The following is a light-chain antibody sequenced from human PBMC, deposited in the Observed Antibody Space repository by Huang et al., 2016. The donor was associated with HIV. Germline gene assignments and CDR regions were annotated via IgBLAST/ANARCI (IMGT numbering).Light chain of an antibody. V-gene: IGKV3-15*01. CDR1: QSVSRN. CDR2: GAS. CDR3: QQYNNWLVT. Sequence: EIVMTQSPATLPVSPGERATLSCRASQSVSRNLAWYQQKPGQAPRLLIYGASTRATGIPARFSGSGSGTEFTLTISSLQSEDFAVYYCQQYNNWLVTFGQGTKLEIK. J-gene: IGKJ2*01.